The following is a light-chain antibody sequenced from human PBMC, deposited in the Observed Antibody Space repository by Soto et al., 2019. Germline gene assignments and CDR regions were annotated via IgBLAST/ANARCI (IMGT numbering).Light chain of an antibody. V-gene: IGLV2-14*03. J-gene: IGLJ2*01. CDR3: SSYTSSTTVI. Sequence: QSVLAQPAPMSGSPGQSITISCTGTSSDVGNYNYVSWYQQHPGKAPKLMIYDVSTRPSGVSDRFSGSKSGHTASLTISGLQAEDEADYYCSSYTSSTTVIFGGGTKLTVL. CDR1: SSDVGNYNY. CDR2: DVS.